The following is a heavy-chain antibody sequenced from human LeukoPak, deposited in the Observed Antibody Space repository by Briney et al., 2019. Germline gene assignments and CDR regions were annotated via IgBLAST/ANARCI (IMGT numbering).Heavy chain of an antibody. CDR1: GFTVSSNY. D-gene: IGHD6-19*01. CDR2: IYSGGST. V-gene: IGHV3-66*01. CDR3: ARDYSSGWYYFDY. J-gene: IGHJ4*02. Sequence: GGCLRLSCAASGFTVSSNYMSWVRQAPGKGLEWVSVIYSGGSTYYADSVKGRFTISRDNSKNTLYLQMNSLRAEDTAVYYCARDYSSGWYYFDYWGQGTLVTVSS.